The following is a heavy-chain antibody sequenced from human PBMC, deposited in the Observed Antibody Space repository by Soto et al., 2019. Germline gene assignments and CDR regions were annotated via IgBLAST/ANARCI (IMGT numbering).Heavy chain of an antibody. CDR3: AREAGYFDWFRWPWLDP. D-gene: IGHD3-9*01. J-gene: IGHJ5*02. CDR2: ISAYNGNT. CDR1: GYTFTSYG. V-gene: IGHV1-18*01. Sequence: GASVKVSCKASGYTFTSYGISWVRQAPGQGLEWMGWISAYNGNTNYAQKLQGRVTMTTDTSTGTAYMELRSLRSDDTAVYYCAREAGYFDWFRWPWLDPWGQGTLVTVSS.